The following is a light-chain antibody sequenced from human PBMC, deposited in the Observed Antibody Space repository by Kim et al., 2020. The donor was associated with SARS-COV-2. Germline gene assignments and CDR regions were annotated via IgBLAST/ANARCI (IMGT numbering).Light chain of an antibody. V-gene: IGKV1-39*01. J-gene: IGKJ2*01. CDR3: QHSDDTPYT. CDR2: AAS. Sequence: ASVGDSVTITCRASKSIANYLNGYQHKPGKVPNLLIHAASTLQGGVPSRFSGSGSGTDFTLTISGLQPDDFATYYCQHSDDTPYTFGQGTKLEI. CDR1: KSIANY.